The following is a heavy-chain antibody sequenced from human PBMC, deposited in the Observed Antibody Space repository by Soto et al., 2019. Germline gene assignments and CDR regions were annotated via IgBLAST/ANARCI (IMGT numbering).Heavy chain of an antibody. D-gene: IGHD3-3*01. CDR3: ARDSGPGDYDFWSGSYYYYGMDV. V-gene: IGHV4-59*01. CDR2: IYYSGST. Sequence: PSETLSLTCTVSGGSISSYYRSWIRQPPGKGLEWIGYIYYSGSTNYNPSLKSRVTISVDTSKNQFSLKLSSVTAADTAVYYCARDSGPGDYDFWSGSYYYYGMDVWGQGTTVTVSS. J-gene: IGHJ6*02. CDR1: GGSISSYY.